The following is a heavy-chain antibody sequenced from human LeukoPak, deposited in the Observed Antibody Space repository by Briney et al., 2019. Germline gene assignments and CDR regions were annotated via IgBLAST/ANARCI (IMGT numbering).Heavy chain of an antibody. CDR1: GFTFSSYS. J-gene: IGHJ4*02. CDR2: ISSSSSTI. D-gene: IGHD2-2*01. CDR3: ARAQYQLLSVGGEFDN. V-gene: IGHV3-48*01. Sequence: PGGSLRLSCAASGFTFSSYSMNWVRQAPGKGLEWVSYISSSSSTIYYADSVKGRFTISRDNAKNSLYLQMNSLRAEDTAVYYCARAQYQLLSVGGEFDNWGQGTLVTVSS.